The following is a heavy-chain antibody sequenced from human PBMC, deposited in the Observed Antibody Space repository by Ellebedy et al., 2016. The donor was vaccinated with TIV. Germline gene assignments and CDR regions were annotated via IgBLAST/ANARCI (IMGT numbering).Heavy chain of an antibody. CDR1: GFTFSNFD. Sequence: GESLKISCAASGFTFSNFDMDWVRQAPGKGLEWVAVISHDGSLKFYADSVKGRFSISRDNSKNTLYLQMNSLRAEDTAIYYCARRHSSTSGYVWVEEDGLDVWGQGTTVTVSS. D-gene: IGHD3-9*01. J-gene: IGHJ6*02. CDR3: ARRHSSTSGYVWVEEDGLDV. V-gene: IGHV3-30*03. CDR2: ISHDGSLK.